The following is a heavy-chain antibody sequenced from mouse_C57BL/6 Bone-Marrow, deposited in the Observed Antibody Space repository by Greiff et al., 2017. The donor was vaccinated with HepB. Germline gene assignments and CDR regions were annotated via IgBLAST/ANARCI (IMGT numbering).Heavy chain of an antibody. Sequence: EVHLVESGGGLVKPGGSLKLSCAASGFTFSSYAMSWVRQTPEKRLEWVATISDGGSYTYYPDNVKGRVTISRDNAKNNQYLQMSHLKSEDTAMYYCARERGATIVPTSPYWYFDVWGTGTTVTVSS. V-gene: IGHV5-4*01. CDR3: ARERGATIVPTSPYWYFDV. D-gene: IGHD2-5*01. J-gene: IGHJ1*03. CDR1: GFTFSSYA. CDR2: ISDGGSYT.